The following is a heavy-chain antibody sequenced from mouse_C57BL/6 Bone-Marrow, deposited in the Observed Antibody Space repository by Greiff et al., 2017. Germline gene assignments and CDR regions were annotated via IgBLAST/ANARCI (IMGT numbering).Heavy chain of an antibody. J-gene: IGHJ4*01. CDR3: ARKGYSNPYYAMDY. D-gene: IGHD2-5*01. CDR2: IDPSDSYT. CDR1: GYTFTSYW. Sequence: QVQLQQPGAELVMPGASVKLSCKASGYTFTSYWMHWVKQRPGQGLEWIGEIDPSDSYTNYNQKFKGKSTLTVDKSSSTAYMQLSSLTSEDSAVYYCARKGYSNPYYAMDYWGQGTSVTVSS. V-gene: IGHV1-69*01.